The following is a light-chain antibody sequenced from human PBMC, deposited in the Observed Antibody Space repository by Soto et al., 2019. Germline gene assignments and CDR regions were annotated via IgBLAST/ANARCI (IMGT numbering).Light chain of an antibody. CDR1: QSVYNN. Sequence: EIGMTQSPATLSVSPGERATLSCRASQSVYNNLAWYQQNPGQAPRLLIYSTSTRATGIPARFSGSGSGTEFTLTISSLQSEDFAVYYCQQYSYWPLTFGGGTKVDIK. CDR2: STS. V-gene: IGKV3-15*01. J-gene: IGKJ4*01. CDR3: QQYSYWPLT.